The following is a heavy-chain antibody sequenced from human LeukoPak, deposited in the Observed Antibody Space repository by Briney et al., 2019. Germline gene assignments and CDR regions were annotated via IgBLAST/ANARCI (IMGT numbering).Heavy chain of an antibody. CDR3: ARGPVVVPAAMRVRWFDP. J-gene: IGHJ5*02. D-gene: IGHD2-2*01. CDR2: IYYSGSP. V-gene: IGHV4-39*02. Sequence: SETLSLTCTVSGGSISSTSYYWGWIRQPPEKGLEWIGSIYYSGSPYYNPSLKSRVTISVDTSKNHFSLTLSSVTAADTAVYYCARGPVVVPAAMRVRWFDPWGQGTLVTVSS. CDR1: GGSISSTSYY.